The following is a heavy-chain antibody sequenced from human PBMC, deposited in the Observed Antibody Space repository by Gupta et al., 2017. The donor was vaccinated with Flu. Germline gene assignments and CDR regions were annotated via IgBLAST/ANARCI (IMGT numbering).Heavy chain of an antibody. CDR1: GFASRNYW. Sequence: EVELVEYGVGLVEHGGSGRPGCPASGFASRNYWTRWVRQAPGKGLEWMAKIEKDGSEKNYVDSLKGRFTISRDNANNSLYLQMNSLRAEDTAIYYCARELPAHSSGWYGSDYWGQGTLVTVSS. CDR2: IEKDGSEK. CDR3: ARELPAHSSGWYGSDY. D-gene: IGHD6-19*01. J-gene: IGHJ4*02. V-gene: IGHV3-7*01.